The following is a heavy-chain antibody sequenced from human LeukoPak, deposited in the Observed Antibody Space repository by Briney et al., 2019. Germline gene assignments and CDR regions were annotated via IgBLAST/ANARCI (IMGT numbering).Heavy chain of an antibody. V-gene: IGHV4-59*01. Sequence: SETLSLTCTVSGGSISSSYWSWIRQPPGKGLEWVGYIYDSGSTNYNPSLKSRVTISVDTSKNQFFLNLSSVTAADTAVYFCARQVYSNYYYYYMDVWGKGTTVTVSS. D-gene: IGHD4-11*01. J-gene: IGHJ6*03. CDR2: IYDSGST. CDR3: ARQVYSNYYYYYMDV. CDR1: GGSISSSY.